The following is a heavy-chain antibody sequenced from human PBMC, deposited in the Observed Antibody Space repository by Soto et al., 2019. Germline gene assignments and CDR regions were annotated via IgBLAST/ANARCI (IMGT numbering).Heavy chain of an antibody. CDR3: AKDQDLGYCSGGSCLTYRGMDG. J-gene: IGHJ6*02. CDR1: GFTFSTYG. Sequence: GGSLRLSCAASGFTFSTYGMHWVRQAPGTGLEWVAVISFDGSNKYYADSVKGRFTISRDNSKNTLYLQMNSLRAEDTAVYYCAKDQDLGYCSGGSCLTYRGMDGWGQGTTVTVSS. D-gene: IGHD2-15*01. CDR2: ISFDGSNK. V-gene: IGHV3-30*18.